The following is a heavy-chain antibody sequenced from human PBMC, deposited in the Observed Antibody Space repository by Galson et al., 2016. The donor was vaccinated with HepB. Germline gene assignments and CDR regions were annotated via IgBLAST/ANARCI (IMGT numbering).Heavy chain of an antibody. CDR2: MSPNSGNT. D-gene: IGHD5-12*01. CDR3: ARTRGYSGYSPLDY. V-gene: IGHV1-8*01. Sequence: SVKVSCKASGYTFSSYDINWVRQASGQGPEWMGWMSPNSGNTVYAQKFQGRVTMTKNTSISPAYLELSSLTSEDPALYFCARTRGYSGYSPLDYWGQGTLVTVSS. CDR1: GYTFSSYD. J-gene: IGHJ4*02.